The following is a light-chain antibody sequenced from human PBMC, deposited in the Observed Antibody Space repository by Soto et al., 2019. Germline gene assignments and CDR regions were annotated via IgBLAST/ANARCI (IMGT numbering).Light chain of an antibody. Sequence: QSVLTQPASVSGSPGQSITISCTGTSSDVGGYDYVSWYQIHPGKAPKLMVFEVSNRPSGVSYRFSGSKSGNTASLTISGIQAEDEADYSCSSYSLSTAYIFGTGTKVTVL. CDR2: EVS. V-gene: IGLV2-14*01. CDR3: SSYSLSTAYI. CDR1: SSDVGGYDY. J-gene: IGLJ1*01.